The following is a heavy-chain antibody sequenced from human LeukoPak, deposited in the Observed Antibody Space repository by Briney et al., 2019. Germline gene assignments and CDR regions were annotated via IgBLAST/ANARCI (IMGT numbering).Heavy chain of an antibody. CDR1: KFNSNNYA. Sequence: PGGSLRLSCTTSKFNSNNYAMTWVRQAPGKGLEWVSSITVSGGSTQYAPSVQGRFTISRDNSKTTLYLQMNSLRAEDTAVYYCAKDPNGDYIGAFDIWGQGTLVTVSS. J-gene: IGHJ3*02. CDR3: AKDPNGDYIGAFDI. V-gene: IGHV3-23*01. CDR2: ITVSGGST. D-gene: IGHD4-17*01.